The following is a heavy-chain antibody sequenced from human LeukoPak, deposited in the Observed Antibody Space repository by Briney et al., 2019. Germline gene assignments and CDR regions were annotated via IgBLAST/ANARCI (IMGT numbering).Heavy chain of an antibody. CDR2: IIPIFGTA. CDR1: GGTFSSYA. CDR3: ARDSHYGDYIFDY. Sequence: SVKVSCKASGGTFSSYAISWVRRAPGQGLEWMGRIIPIFGTANYAQKFQGRVTITTDESTSTAYMELSSLRSEDTAVYYCARDSHYGDYIFDYWGQGTLVTVSS. J-gene: IGHJ4*02. D-gene: IGHD4-17*01. V-gene: IGHV1-69*05.